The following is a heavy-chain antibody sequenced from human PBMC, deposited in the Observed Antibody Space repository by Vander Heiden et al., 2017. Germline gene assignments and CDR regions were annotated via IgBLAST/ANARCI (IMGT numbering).Heavy chain of an antibody. V-gene: IGHV1-46*01. J-gene: IGHJ6*02. CDR2: VNPSGSST. Sequence: QVQMVQSGAEVKKPGASVKVSCKAFGYTFTSYYMHWVRQAPGQGLEWRGIVNPSGSSTSYAQKFQGRVTMTRDTSTSTVYMELSSLRSEDTAVYYCARGWSGYYYYYYGMDVWGQGTTVTVSS. D-gene: IGHD3-3*01. CDR3: ARGWSGYYYYYYGMDV. CDR1: GYTFTSYY.